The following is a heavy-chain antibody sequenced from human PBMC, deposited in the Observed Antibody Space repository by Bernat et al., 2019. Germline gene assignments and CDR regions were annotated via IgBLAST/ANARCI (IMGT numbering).Heavy chain of an antibody. V-gene: IGHV3-23*01. CDR3: AKGIYPKGYCSGGNCYYYFYGMDV. Sequence: EVQLLESGGGLVQPGGSLRLSCGASGFTFSSFAMSWVRQAAGRRLEWVSGISGTGDSTYYAESVKGRFTISRDNSKNTLYLQMNSLRAEDTAVYYCAKGIYPKGYCSGGNCYYYFYGMDVWGQGTTVTVSS. CDR1: GFTFSSFA. D-gene: IGHD2-15*01. J-gene: IGHJ6*02. CDR2: ISGTGDST.